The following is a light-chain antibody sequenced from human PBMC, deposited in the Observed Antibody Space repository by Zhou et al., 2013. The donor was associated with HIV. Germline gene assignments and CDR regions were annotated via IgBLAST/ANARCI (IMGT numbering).Light chain of an antibody. V-gene: IGKV3-15*01. J-gene: IGKJ4*01. CDR3: QQYNNWPPLT. CDR2: GAS. CDR1: QSVSSY. Sequence: EIVLTQSPATLSLSPGERASLSCRASQSVSSYLAWFQQRPGQAPRLLMYGASTRATGIPARFSGSGSGTEFALIISNMQSEDFAVYYCQQYNNWPPLTFGGGTKVXIK.